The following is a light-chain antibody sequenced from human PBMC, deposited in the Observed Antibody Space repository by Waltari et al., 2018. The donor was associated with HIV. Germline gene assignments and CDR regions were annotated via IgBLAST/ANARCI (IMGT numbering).Light chain of an antibody. CDR3: QSYDNSLSNVV. CDR1: NSNLGAGYD. V-gene: IGLV1-40*01. CDR2: DNR. Sequence: QSVLTQPPSVSGAPGQRVTISCPGSNSNLGAGYDAHWYQQLPGSAPKLLMFDNRKRPSGVPDRFSGSKSGTSASLVITGLQAADEAVYYCQSYDNSLSNVVFGGGTKLIVL. J-gene: IGLJ2*01.